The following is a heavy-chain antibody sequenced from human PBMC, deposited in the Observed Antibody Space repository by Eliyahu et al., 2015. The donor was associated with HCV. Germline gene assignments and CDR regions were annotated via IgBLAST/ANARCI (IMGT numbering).Heavy chain of an antibody. V-gene: IGHV1-69*04. Sequence: QVQLVQSGAEVKKPGSSVKVSCKASGGTFSSYAISWVRQAPGQGLEWMGRIIPILGIANYAQKFQGRVTITADKSTSTAYMELSSLRSEDTAVYYCARAGPHQYQLLFDYWGQGTLVTVSS. CDR1: GGTFSSYA. D-gene: IGHD2-2*01. J-gene: IGHJ4*02. CDR3: ARAGPHQYQLLFDY. CDR2: IIPILGIA.